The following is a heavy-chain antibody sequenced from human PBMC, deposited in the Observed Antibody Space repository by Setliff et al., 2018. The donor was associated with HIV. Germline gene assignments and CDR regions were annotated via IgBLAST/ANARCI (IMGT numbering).Heavy chain of an antibody. CDR1: GFILSDHH. Sequence: GGSLRLSCAASGFILSDHHMNWIRQAPGKGLEWVSYISHSGGTIKYGDSVRGRFTISRDIAKSSLYLQLDSLSVEDTAVYYCASGALLPTIDYWGRGTLVTVSS. D-gene: IGHD7-27*01. J-gene: IGHJ4*02. V-gene: IGHV3-11*01. CDR2: ISHSGGTI. CDR3: ASGALLPTIDY.